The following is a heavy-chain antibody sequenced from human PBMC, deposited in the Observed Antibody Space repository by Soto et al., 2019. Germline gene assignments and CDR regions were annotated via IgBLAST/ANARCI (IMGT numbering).Heavy chain of an antibody. Sequence: GASVKVSCKASGYTFTSYGISWVRQAPGQGLEWMGWISAYNGNTNYAQKLQGRVTMTTDTSTSTAYMELRSLRSDDTAVYYCARVCLSGYDKNNNCFDPWGQGTLVNVSS. D-gene: IGHD5-12*01. CDR1: GYTFTSYG. J-gene: IGHJ5*02. CDR3: ARVCLSGYDKNNNCFDP. V-gene: IGHV1-18*01. CDR2: ISAYNGNT.